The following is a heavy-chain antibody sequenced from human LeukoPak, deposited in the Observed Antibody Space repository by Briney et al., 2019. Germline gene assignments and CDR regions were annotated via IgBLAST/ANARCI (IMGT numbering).Heavy chain of an antibody. CDR2: ISGSGSGGST. CDR1: GFTFSSYA. Sequence: GGSLRLSCAVSGFTFSSYAMSWVRQAPGKGLEWVSTISGSGSGGSTYYADSVKGRFTISRGNSKDTLYLQMNSLRAEDTAVYYCAKLLAVTNSYYFNYWGQGTLVTVSS. V-gene: IGHV3-23*01. D-gene: IGHD6-19*01. J-gene: IGHJ4*02. CDR3: AKLLAVTNSYYFNY.